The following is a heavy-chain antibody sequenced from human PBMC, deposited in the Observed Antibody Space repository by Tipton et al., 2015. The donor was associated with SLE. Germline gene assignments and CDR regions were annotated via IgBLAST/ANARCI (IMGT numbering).Heavy chain of an antibody. Sequence: TLSLTCTVFGGSISNHYWTWIRQPPGKGLEWIGYIHNSGSTNYNPSLKSRTTISVDTSKNQFPLKLSSVTAADTAVYYCARDRDYFYDSSGFDYWGQGTLVTISS. J-gene: IGHJ4*02. CDR3: ARDRDYFYDSSGFDY. V-gene: IGHV4-59*11. CDR2: IHNSGST. CDR1: GGSISNHY. D-gene: IGHD3-22*01.